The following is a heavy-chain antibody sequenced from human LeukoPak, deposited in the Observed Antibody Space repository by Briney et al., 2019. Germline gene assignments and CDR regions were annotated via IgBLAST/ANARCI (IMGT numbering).Heavy chain of an antibody. CDR2: ISGSGGST. J-gene: IGHJ4*02. V-gene: IGHV3-23*01. D-gene: IGHD5-18*01. CDR3: ALRGHNYPVLE. CDR1: GFIFSSYG. Sequence: GGSLRLSCAASGFIFSSYGMSWVRQAPGKGLEFVSGISGSGGSTYYADSVKGRFTVSRDNSKNTLYLQMNSLRAEDTAVYYCALRGHNYPVLEWGQGTLVTVSS.